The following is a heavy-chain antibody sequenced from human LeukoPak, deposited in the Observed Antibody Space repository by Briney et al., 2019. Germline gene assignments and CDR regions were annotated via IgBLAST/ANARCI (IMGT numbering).Heavy chain of an antibody. CDR1: GGSISSYY. V-gene: IGHV4-4*07. CDR2: IYTSGST. CDR3: ARDYDFWSGYPFDI. J-gene: IGHJ3*02. Sequence: SETLSLTCTVSGGSISSYYWSWIRQPAGKGLEWIGRIYTSGSTNYNPSLKGRVTMSVDTSKNQFSLKLSSVTAADTAVYYCARDYDFWSGYPFDIWGQGTMVTVSS. D-gene: IGHD3-3*01.